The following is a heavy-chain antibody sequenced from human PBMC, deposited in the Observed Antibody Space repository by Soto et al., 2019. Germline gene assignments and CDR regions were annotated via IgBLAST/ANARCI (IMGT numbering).Heavy chain of an antibody. D-gene: IGHD4-17*01. CDR3: ARVSYGDYTEYCQL. CDR1: GGSISSYY. CDR2: IYYSGST. Sequence: QVQLQESGPGLVKPSETLSLTCTVSGGSISSYYWSWIRQPPGKGLEWIGYIYYSGSTNYNPSLKSRVTISVDTSKNRFSLKLSSVTAADTAVYYCARVSYGDYTEYCQLWGQGTLVTVSS. V-gene: IGHV4-59*01. J-gene: IGHJ1*01.